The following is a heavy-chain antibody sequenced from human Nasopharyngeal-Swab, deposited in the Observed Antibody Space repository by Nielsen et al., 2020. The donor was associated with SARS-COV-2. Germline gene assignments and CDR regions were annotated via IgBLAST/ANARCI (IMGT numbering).Heavy chain of an antibody. D-gene: IGHD6-25*01. CDR2: MSFDGGHN. V-gene: IGHV3-30*02. CDR1: GFIFTSYV. J-gene: IGHJ4*02. CDR3: AKVLSGFEYDY. Sequence: GESLMTSCAASGFIFTSYVLRWVRPAPGKGLEWVAMMSFDGGHNYYGGSVRGRFTISRDTSKDTLYLQMNNLRAADTAVYYCAKVLSGFEYDYWGQGTLVTVTS.